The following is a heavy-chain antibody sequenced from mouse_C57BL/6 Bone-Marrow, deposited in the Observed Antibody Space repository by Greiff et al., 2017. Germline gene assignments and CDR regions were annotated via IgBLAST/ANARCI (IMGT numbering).Heavy chain of an antibody. J-gene: IGHJ1*03. Sequence: VQLQQPGAELVRPGTSVKMSCKASGYTFTNYWIGWAKQRPGHGLEWIGDIYPGGGYTNYNEKFKGKATLTADKSSSTAYMQFSSLTSEDAAIXYCASGGYAWYFDVWGTGTTVTVSS. D-gene: IGHD2-2*01. V-gene: IGHV1-63*01. CDR2: IYPGGGYT. CDR3: ASGGYAWYFDV. CDR1: GYTFTNYW.